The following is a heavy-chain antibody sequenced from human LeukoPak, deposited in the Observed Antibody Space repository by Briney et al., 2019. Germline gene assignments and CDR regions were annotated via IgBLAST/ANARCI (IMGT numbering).Heavy chain of an antibody. V-gene: IGHV1-46*01. CDR1: GYTFTSYY. Sequence: ASVTVSFTASGYTFTSYYMHWVRQAPGQGLEWMGIINPSGGSTSYAQKFQGRVTMTRDTSTSTVYMELSSLRSEDTAVYYCARESYYDSSGPGWGQGTLVTVSS. J-gene: IGHJ4*02. CDR2: INPSGGST. CDR3: ARESYYDSSGPG. D-gene: IGHD3-22*01.